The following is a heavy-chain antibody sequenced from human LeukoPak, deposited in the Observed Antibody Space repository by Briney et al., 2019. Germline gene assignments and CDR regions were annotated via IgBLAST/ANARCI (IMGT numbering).Heavy chain of an antibody. CDR1: GYTFTGYY. J-gene: IGHJ4*02. V-gene: IGHV1-2*02. CDR2: TNPNSGGT. Sequence: ASVKVSCKASGYTFTGYYMHWVRQAPGQGLEWMGWTNPNSGGTNYAQKFQGRVTMTRDTSISTAYMELSRLRSDDAAVYYCAKDQLVVVPAVFDYWGQGTLVTVSS. D-gene: IGHD2-2*01. CDR3: AKDQLVVVPAVFDY.